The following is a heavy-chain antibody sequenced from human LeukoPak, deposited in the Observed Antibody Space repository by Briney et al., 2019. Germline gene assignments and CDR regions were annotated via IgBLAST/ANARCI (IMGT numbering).Heavy chain of an antibody. J-gene: IGHJ4*02. CDR3: ASRGLTEFHYFDF. V-gene: IGHV3-48*03. Sequence: PGGSLRLSCAASGFTFSNYAMNWVRQAPGKGLEWISYINSGGSTIYYADSVKGRFTIPRDNAKNSLSLQMNSLRAEDTAVYYCASRGLTEFHYFDFWGPGTLVTVSS. CDR1: GFTFSNYA. CDR2: INSGGSTI. D-gene: IGHD3-10*01.